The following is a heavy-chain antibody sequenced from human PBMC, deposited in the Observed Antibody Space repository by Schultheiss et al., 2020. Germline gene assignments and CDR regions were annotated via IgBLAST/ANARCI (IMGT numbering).Heavy chain of an antibody. V-gene: IGHV4-59*01. CDR2: IYYSGST. D-gene: IGHD4-17*01. CDR3: ARDSDYGDYFPFDY. Sequence: SQTLSLTCTVSGGSISSYYWSWIQQPPGKGLEWIGYIYYSGSTNYNPSLKSRVTISVDTSKNQFSLKLSSVTAADTAVYYCARDSDYGDYFPFDYWGQGTLVTVSS. CDR1: GGSISSYY. J-gene: IGHJ4*02.